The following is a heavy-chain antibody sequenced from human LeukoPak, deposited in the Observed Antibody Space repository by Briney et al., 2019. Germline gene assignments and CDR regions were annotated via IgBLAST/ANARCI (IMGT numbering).Heavy chain of an antibody. D-gene: IGHD1-26*01. CDR2: IYYSGST. J-gene: IGHJ2*01. CDR1: GGSISSGGYY. CDR3: ARDSGEEWEPPGYWYFDL. Sequence: SQTLSLTCTVSGGSISSGGYYWSWIRQHPGKGLEWIGYIYYSGSTYYNPSLKSRVTISVDTSKNQFSLKLSSVTAADTAVYYCARDSGEEWEPPGYWYFDLWGRGTLVTVSS. V-gene: IGHV4-31*03.